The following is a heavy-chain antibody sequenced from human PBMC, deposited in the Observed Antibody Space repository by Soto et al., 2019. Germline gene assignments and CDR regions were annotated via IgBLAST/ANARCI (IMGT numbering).Heavy chain of an antibody. CDR2: IYYSGST. V-gene: IGHV4-31*03. CDR1: GGSISSGGYY. D-gene: IGHD5-12*01. CDR3: ARSRYSGYDTDLYYFDY. J-gene: IGHJ4*02. Sequence: SETLSLTCTVSGGSISSGGYYWSWIRQHPGKGLEWIGYIYYSGSTYYNPSLKSRVTISVDTSKNQFSLKLSSVTAADTAVYYCARSRYSGYDTDLYYFDYWGQGTLVTVSS.